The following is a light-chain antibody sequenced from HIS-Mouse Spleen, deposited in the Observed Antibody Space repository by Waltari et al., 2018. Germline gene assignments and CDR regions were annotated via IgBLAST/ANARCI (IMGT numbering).Light chain of an antibody. CDR2: DDS. J-gene: IGLJ2*01. CDR3: QVWDSSSDHVV. V-gene: IGLV3-21*03. CDR1: NLESKS. Sequence: SYVLTQPPSVSVAPGKTARITCGGNNLESKSVHWYQQKSGQAPVLVVYDDSDRPSGIPERFSGSNSGNTATLTISRVEAGDEADYYCQVWDSSSDHVVFGGGTKLTVL.